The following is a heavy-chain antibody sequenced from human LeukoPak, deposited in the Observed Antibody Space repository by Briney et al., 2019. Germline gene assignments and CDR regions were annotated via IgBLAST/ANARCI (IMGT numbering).Heavy chain of an antibody. D-gene: IGHD1-7*01. Sequence: ASVKVSCKASGYTFTGYYMHWVRQAPGQGLEWMGWINPNSGGTNCAQKFQGSVTMPRDTSISTAYMELSRLRSDDTAVYYCARGAQWYNWNYDPVGYWGQGTLVTVSS. V-gene: IGHV1-2*02. CDR1: GYTFTGYY. J-gene: IGHJ4*02. CDR2: INPNSGGT. CDR3: ARGAQWYNWNYDPVGY.